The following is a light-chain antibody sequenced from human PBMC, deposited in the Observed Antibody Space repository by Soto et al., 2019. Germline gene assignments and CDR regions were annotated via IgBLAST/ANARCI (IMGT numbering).Light chain of an antibody. CDR2: YDF. Sequence: SYELTQRPSVSVAPEKTARITCGGDNIGDKAVHWFQQRPGQAPLLVIYYDFERPSGIPDRFSGSNSGNTATLTISRVEAGDEAYYFCQVWDTTLAQPIFGGGTKLTVL. CDR1: NIGDKA. V-gene: IGLV3-21*04. J-gene: IGLJ2*01. CDR3: QVWDTTLAQPI.